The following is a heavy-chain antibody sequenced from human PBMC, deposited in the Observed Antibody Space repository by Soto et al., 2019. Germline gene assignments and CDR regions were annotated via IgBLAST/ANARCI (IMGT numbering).Heavy chain of an antibody. J-gene: IGHJ4*02. CDR2: INHSGST. V-gene: IGHV4-34*01. Sequence: SETLSLTCAVYGGSFSGYYWSWIRQPPGKGLEWIGEINHSGSTNYNPSLKSRVTISVDTSKNQFSLKLSFVTAADTAVYYCARGRVVRGVILDYWGQGTLVTVSS. CDR3: ARGRVVRGVILDY. CDR1: GGSFSGYY. D-gene: IGHD3-10*01.